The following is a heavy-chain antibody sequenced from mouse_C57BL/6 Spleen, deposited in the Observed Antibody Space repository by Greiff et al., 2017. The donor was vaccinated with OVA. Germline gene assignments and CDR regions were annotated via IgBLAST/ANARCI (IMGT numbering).Heavy chain of an antibody. CDR1: GFTIKNTY. Sequence: VQLQQSVAELVRPGASVKLSCTASGFTIKNTYMHWVKQRPEQGLEWIGRIDPANGNTKYAPKFQGKATITADTSSNTAYLQLSSLTSEDTAIYYGAKGYDHFDYWGQGTTLTVSS. J-gene: IGHJ2*01. CDR2: IDPANGNT. D-gene: IGHD2-2*01. V-gene: IGHV14-3*01. CDR3: AKGYDHFDY.